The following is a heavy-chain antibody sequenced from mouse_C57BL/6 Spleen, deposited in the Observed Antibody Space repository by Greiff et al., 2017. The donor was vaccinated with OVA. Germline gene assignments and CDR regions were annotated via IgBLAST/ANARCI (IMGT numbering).Heavy chain of an antibody. CDR1: GYAFSSYW. Sequence: VKLQESGAELVKPGASVKISCKASGYAFSSYWMNWVKQRPGKGLEWIGQIYPGDGDTNYNGKFKGKATLTADKSSSTAYMQLSSLTSEDSAVYFCARSGYSNLFDYWGQGTTLTVSS. CDR3: ARSGYSNLFDY. D-gene: IGHD2-5*01. V-gene: IGHV1-80*01. J-gene: IGHJ2*01. CDR2: IYPGDGDT.